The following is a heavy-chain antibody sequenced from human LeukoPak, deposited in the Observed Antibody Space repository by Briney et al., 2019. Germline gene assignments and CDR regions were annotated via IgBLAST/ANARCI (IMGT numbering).Heavy chain of an antibody. CDR3: ARDHCSSTSCYGPLDYYYGMDV. V-gene: IGHV4-39*07. Sequence: SETLSLTCTVSGGSISSSSYYWGWIRQPPGKGLEWIGSIYYSGSTYYNPSLKSRVTISVDTSKNQFSLKLSSVTAADTAVYYCARDHCSSTSCYGPLDYYYGMDVWGQGTTVTVSS. D-gene: IGHD2-2*01. CDR1: GGSISSSSYY. J-gene: IGHJ6*02. CDR2: IYYSGST.